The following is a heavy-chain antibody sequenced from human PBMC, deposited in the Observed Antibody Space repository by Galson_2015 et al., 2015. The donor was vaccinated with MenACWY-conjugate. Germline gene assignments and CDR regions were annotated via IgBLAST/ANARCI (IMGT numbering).Heavy chain of an antibody. Sequence: SETLSLTCTFSGGSISGYYWSWIRQPPGKRLEWIGYISYSGKTNYNPSLKSRVTMSVDTSKNQFSLNLSSVTAADTAFYYCARDRAYHYDDSGYHPDAFDIWGQGTMVTVSS. CDR3: ARDRAYHYDDSGYHPDAFDI. V-gene: IGHV4-59*01. CDR1: GGSISGYY. CDR2: ISYSGKT. D-gene: IGHD3-22*01. J-gene: IGHJ3*02.